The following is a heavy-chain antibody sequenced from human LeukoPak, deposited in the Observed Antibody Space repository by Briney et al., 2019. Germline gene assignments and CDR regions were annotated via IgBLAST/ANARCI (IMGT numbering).Heavy chain of an antibody. V-gene: IGHV3-53*01. CDR2: INGGGSNT. D-gene: IGHD2-15*01. CDR1: GFTVSSNY. J-gene: IGHJ4*02. Sequence: PGGSLRLSCAASGFTVSSNYMSWVRQAPGRGLDWVSTINGGGSNTFYADSVKGRFTISRDASKSTVSLQMNSLRAEDTAIYYCARGSSPDYWGQGTLVTVSS. CDR3: ARGSSPDY.